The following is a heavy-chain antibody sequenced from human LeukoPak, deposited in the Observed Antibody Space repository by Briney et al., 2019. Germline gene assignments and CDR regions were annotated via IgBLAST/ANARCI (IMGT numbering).Heavy chain of an antibody. J-gene: IGHJ4*02. CDR1: GFTFSSYW. V-gene: IGHV3-7*01. CDR2: IKQDGSEK. Sequence: GGSLRLSCAASGFTFSSYWMNWVRQAPGKGLEWVANIKQDGSEKYYVDSVKGRFTISRDNAKNSLYLQMNSLRAEDTAVYYCARDPNTGTTDYWGQGTLVTVSS. CDR3: ARDPNTGTTDY. D-gene: IGHD1-7*01.